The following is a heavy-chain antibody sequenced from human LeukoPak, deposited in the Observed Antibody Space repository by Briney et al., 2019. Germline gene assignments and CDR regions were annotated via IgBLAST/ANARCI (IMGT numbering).Heavy chain of an antibody. CDR2: INPSGGST. CDR3: ARGPDYYDSSGYLGY. CDR1: GYTFTSYY. D-gene: IGHD3-22*01. J-gene: IGHJ4*02. V-gene: IGHV1-46*01. Sequence: GASVKISCKASGYTFTSYYMHWVRQAPGQGLECMGIINPSGGSTSYAQKFQGRVTMTRDTSTSTVYMELSSLRSEDTAVYYCARGPDYYDSSGYLGYWGQGTLVTVSS.